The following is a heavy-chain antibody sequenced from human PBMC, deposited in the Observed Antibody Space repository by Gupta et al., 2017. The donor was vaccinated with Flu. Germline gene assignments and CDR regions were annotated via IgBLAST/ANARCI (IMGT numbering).Heavy chain of an antibody. Sequence: YDGSNKYYADSVKGRFTISRDNSKNTLYLQMNSLRAEDTAVYYCARDSSGWYWREHYGMDVWGQGTTVTVSS. CDR3: ARDSSGWYWREHYGMDV. V-gene: IGHV3-33*01. CDR2: YDGSNK. D-gene: IGHD6-19*01. J-gene: IGHJ6*02.